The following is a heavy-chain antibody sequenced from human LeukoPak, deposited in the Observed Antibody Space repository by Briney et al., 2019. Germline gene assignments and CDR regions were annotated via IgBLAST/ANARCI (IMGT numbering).Heavy chain of an antibody. D-gene: IGHD3-10*01. CDR1: GFTFSSYG. CDR2: IRYDGSNK. CDR3: AKERFVLLWFGPSGY. V-gene: IGHV3-30*02. Sequence: PGGSLRLSCAASGFTFSSYGMHWVRQAPGKGLEWVAFIRYDGSNKYYADSVKGRFTISRDNSKNTLYLQMNSLRAEDTAVYYCAKERFVLLWFGPSGYWGQGTLVTVSS. J-gene: IGHJ4*02.